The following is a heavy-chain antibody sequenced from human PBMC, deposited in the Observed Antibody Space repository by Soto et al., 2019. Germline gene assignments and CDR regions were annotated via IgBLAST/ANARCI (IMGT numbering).Heavy chain of an antibody. J-gene: IGHJ6*02. CDR2: IGTAGDT. Sequence: GGSLRLSCAASGFTFSSYDMHWVRQATGKGLEWVSAIGTAGDTYYPGSVKGRFTISRENAKNSLYLQMNSLRAEDTAVYYCARARTSVTQVEGTLVYGMDVWGQGTTVTVSS. D-gene: IGHD4-17*01. CDR3: ARARTSVTQVEGTLVYGMDV. V-gene: IGHV3-13*01. CDR1: GFTFSSYD.